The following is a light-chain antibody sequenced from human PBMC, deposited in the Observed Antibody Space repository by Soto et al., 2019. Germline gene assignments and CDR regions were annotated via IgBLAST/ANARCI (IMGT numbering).Light chain of an antibody. V-gene: IGKV3-20*01. CDR2: GAS. Sequence: EIVLTQSPGTLSLSPGERATLSCRASQSVSSSYLAWYQQKPGQAPRPLIYGASSRAPGIPDRFSGSGSGTDFTLTISRLEPEDFAMYYCQQYGNSPPYTFGQGTKLEIK. CDR3: QQYGNSPPYT. J-gene: IGKJ2*01. CDR1: QSVSSSY.